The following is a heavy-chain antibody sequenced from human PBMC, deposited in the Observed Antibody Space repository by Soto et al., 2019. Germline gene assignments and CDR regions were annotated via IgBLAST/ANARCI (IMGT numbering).Heavy chain of an antibody. CDR2: IITFVGKA. V-gene: IGHV1-69*08. Sequence: SVKVSCKTSGGTLSSYSFIWVRQAPGQGLEWVGRIITFVGKANVAQRFQGRVTITADRSTATAYMELRRLTSDDTAVYYCARATGSHDSGGNYMDVWGTATTVXVSS. J-gene: IGHJ6*03. CDR3: ARATGSHDSGGNYMDV. CDR1: GGTLSSYS. D-gene: IGHD2-15*01.